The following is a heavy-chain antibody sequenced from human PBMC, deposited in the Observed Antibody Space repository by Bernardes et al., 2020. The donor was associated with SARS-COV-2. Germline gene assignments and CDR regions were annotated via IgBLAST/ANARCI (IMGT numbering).Heavy chain of an antibody. V-gene: IGHV3-30*04. Sequence: GGSLRLSCAASGFTFSSYAMHWVRQAPGKGLEWVAVISYDGSNKYYADSVKGRFTISRDNSKNTLYLQMNSLRAEDTAVYYCARDGVYYDFWSGQNARYFDYWGQGTLVTVSS. D-gene: IGHD3-3*01. CDR2: ISYDGSNK. CDR3: ARDGVYYDFWSGQNARYFDY. CDR1: GFTFSSYA. J-gene: IGHJ4*02.